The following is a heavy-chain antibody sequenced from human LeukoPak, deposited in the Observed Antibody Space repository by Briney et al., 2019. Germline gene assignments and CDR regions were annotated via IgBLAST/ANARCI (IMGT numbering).Heavy chain of an antibody. J-gene: IGHJ6*03. D-gene: IGHD6-13*01. CDR1: GFTASLYW. CDR3: ARLSVYSSTWLAYYMDV. CDR2: IKHDGSDK. Sequence: GGSLRLSCAASGFTASLYWMTWVRQAPGKGLEWVANIKHDGSDKHNVDSVKGRFTISRDNAKNSVYLQMSSLRAEDTAAYYCARLSVYSSTWLAYYMDVWGKGTTVTVSS. V-gene: IGHV3-7*01.